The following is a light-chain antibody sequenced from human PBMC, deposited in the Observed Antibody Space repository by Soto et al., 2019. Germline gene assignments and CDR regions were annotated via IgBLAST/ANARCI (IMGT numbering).Light chain of an antibody. Sequence: EIVLTQSQATLSLSPGERATLSCRASQSVSSYLAWYQQKPGQAPRLLIYDASNRATGIPARFSGSGSGTDFTLTISSLEPEDFAVYYCQQRSNWLTFGGGTKVESK. CDR1: QSVSSY. CDR3: QQRSNWLT. J-gene: IGKJ4*01. V-gene: IGKV3-11*01. CDR2: DAS.